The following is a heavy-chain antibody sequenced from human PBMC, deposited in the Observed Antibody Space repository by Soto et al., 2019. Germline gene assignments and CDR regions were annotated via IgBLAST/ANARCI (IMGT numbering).Heavy chain of an antibody. J-gene: IGHJ3*02. Sequence: SGGSLRLSCASSWFTVIDDHMSWVRQAPGKGPEWVSVIYYGGTTYYADSVQGRFTISRDKSKNTLYLQMNDLRADDTAVYYCAREAAGFDIWGQGTMVTVSS. CDR2: IYYGGTT. V-gene: IGHV3-53*01. CDR1: WFTVIDDH. CDR3: AREAAGFDI.